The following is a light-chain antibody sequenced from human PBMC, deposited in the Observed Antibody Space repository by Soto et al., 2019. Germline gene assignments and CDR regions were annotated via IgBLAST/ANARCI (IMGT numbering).Light chain of an antibody. J-gene: IGLJ1*01. CDR3: CSYAGTFYV. CDR1: SSDVDGYNY. V-gene: IGLV2-11*01. Sequence: QSALTQPASVSGSPGQSITISCTGTSSDVDGYNYVSWYQHHPGKAPKLMIYDVSERPSGVPDRFSGSKSGNTASLTISGLQAEDEADYYCCSYAGTFYVFGTGTKVTV. CDR2: DVS.